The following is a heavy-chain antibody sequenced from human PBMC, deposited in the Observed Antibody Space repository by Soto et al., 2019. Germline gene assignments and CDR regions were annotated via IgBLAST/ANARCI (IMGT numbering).Heavy chain of an antibody. CDR2: ISYDGSNK. J-gene: IGHJ6*02. D-gene: IGHD3-10*01. V-gene: IGHV3-30*18. CDR1: GFTFSSYG. CDR3: AKGMVRGVTVFYGMDV. Sequence: GGSLRLSCAASGFTFSSYGRHWVRQAPGKGLEWVAVISYDGSNKYYADSVKGRFTISRDNSKNTLYLQMNSLGAEDTAVYYCAKGMVRGVTVFYGMDVWGQGTTVTVSS.